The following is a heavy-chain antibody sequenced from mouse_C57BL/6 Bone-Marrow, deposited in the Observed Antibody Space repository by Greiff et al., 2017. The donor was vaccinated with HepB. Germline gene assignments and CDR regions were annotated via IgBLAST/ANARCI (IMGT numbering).Heavy chain of an antibody. CDR3: TTPKCYYGSSYNY. CDR2: IDPETGGT. V-gene: IGHV1-15*01. CDR1: GYTFTDYE. D-gene: IGHD1-1*01. J-gene: IGHJ2*01. Sequence: QVQLQQSGAELVRPGASVTLSCKASGYTFTDYEMHWVKQTPVHGLEWIGAIDPETGGTAYNQKFKGKAILTADKYSSTAYMELRSLTSEDSAVYYCTTPKCYYGSSYNYWGQGTTLTVSS.